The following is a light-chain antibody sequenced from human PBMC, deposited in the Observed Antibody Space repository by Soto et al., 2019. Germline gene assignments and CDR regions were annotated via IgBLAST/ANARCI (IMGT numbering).Light chain of an antibody. CDR2: DAS. J-gene: IGKJ1*01. CDR3: QQRSSLPLT. V-gene: IGKV3-11*01. CDR1: QSISSF. Sequence: EIVLTQSPATLSLSPGERATLSCRASQSISSFLAWYQQKPGQAPRLLIYDASNRATGIPARFSGSGSGTDFTLTISSLEPEDFAVYYCQQRSSLPLTFGQGTKVEIK.